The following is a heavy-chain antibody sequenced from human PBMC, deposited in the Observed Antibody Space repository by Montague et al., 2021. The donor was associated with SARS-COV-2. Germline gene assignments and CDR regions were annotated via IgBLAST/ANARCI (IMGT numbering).Heavy chain of an antibody. D-gene: IGHD1-14*01. Sequence: SETLSLTCTVSASSNSTTSFHLAPSSKPPAKGPAWLGCLFNSGCPCPNTFPKSRVTKPVDTSKNSFSLKLSSVTAADTAVYYCARVAPPSDTGYFDYWGQGTLVTVSS. CDR1: ASSNSTTSFH. CDR2: LFNSGCP. V-gene: IGHV4-39*07. J-gene: IGHJ4*02. CDR3: ARVAPPSDTGYFDY.